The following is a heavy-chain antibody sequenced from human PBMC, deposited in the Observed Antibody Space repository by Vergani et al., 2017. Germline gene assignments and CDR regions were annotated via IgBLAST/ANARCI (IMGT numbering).Heavy chain of an antibody. J-gene: IGHJ3*02. CDR1: GFTFSSYA. Sequence: VQLLESGGGLVQPGGSLRLSCAASGFTFSSYAMHWVRQAPGKGLEWVAVISYDGSNKYYADSVKGRFTISRDNSKNTLYLQMNSLRAEDTAVYYCARDLQVDSSSWADAFDIWGQGTMVTVSS. D-gene: IGHD6-13*01. CDR2: ISYDGSNK. CDR3: ARDLQVDSSSWADAFDI. V-gene: IGHV3-30-3*01.